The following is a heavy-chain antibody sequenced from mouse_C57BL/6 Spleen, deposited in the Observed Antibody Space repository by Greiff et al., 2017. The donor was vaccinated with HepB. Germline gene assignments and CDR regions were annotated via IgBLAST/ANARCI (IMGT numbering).Heavy chain of an antibody. D-gene: IGHD2-12*01. Sequence: QVQLKQSGAELVKPGASVKISCKASGYAFSSYWMNWVKQRPGKGLEWIGQIYPGDGDTNYNGKFKGKATLTADKSSSTAYMQLSSLTSEDSAVYFCAREDDDYAMDYWGQGTSVTVSS. V-gene: IGHV1-80*01. CDR2: IYPGDGDT. CDR1: GYAFSSYW. CDR3: AREDDDYAMDY. J-gene: IGHJ4*01.